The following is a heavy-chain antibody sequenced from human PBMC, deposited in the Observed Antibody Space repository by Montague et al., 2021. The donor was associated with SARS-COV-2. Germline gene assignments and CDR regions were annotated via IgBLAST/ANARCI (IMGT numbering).Heavy chain of an antibody. CDR1: GFTFDDYA. CDR2: ISWNSGSI. Sequence: SLSLSCAASGFTFDDYAMHWVRQAPGKGLEWVSGISWNSGSIGYADSVKGRFTISRDNAKNSLYLQMNSLRAEDTALYYCAKAFGESSHPDYYGMDVWGQGTTVTVSS. D-gene: IGHD3-10*01. CDR3: AKAFGESSHPDYYGMDV. J-gene: IGHJ6*02. V-gene: IGHV3-9*01.